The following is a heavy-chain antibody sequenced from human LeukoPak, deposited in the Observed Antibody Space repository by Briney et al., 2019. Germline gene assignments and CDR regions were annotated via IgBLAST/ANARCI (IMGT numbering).Heavy chain of an antibody. CDR1: GFTFSSYA. CDR3: ARGALYQYYLDYWG. CDR2: ISYDGSNK. Sequence: GGSLRLSCAASGFTFSSYAMHWVRQAPGKGLEWVAVISYDGSNKYYADSVKGRFTISRDYSKNTLYLQMNSLRVEDTAVYYCARGALYQYYLDYWGWGQGTLVTVSS. V-gene: IGHV3-30-3*01. D-gene: IGHD4-17*01. J-gene: IGHJ4*02.